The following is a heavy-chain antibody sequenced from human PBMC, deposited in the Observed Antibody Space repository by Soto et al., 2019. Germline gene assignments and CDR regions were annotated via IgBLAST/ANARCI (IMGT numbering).Heavy chain of an antibody. CDR2: INAGNGNT. CDR1: GYTFASYA. CDR3: ARDGGSYGGNAAPDY. Sequence: ASVKVSCKASGYTFASYAMHWVRQAPGQRLEWMGWINAGNGNTKYSQKFQGRVTITRDTSASTAYMELSSLRSEDTAVYYCARDGGSYGGNAAPDYWGQGTLVTVSA. J-gene: IGHJ4*02. V-gene: IGHV1-3*01. D-gene: IGHD2-15*01.